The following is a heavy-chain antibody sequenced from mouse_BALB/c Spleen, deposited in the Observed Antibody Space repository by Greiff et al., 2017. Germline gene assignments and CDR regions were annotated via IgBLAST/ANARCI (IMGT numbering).Heavy chain of an antibody. Sequence: EVQLQQSGAELVKPGASVKLSCTASCFNIKDTYMHRVKQRPEQGLEWIGRIDPANGNTKYDPKFQGKATITADTSSNTAYLQLSSLTSEDTAVYYCARGGNYVYYAMDYWGQGTSVTVSS. CDR2: IDPANGNT. CDR3: ARGGNYVYYAMDY. CDR1: CFNIKDTY. J-gene: IGHJ4*01. V-gene: IGHV14-3*02. D-gene: IGHD2-1*01.